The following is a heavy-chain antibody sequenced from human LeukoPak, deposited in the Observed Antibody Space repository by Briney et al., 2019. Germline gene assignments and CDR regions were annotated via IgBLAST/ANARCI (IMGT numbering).Heavy chain of an antibody. CDR2: ISGSGTAT. D-gene: IGHD1-20*01. Sequence: GGSLRLSCAASEFTFSNYAMTWVRQAPGKGLKWVSTISGSGTATYYADSVKGRFTISRDNSKNTLYLQMNGLRAEDTAVYYCAKENNWNDGRFNYFDYWGQGTLVTVAS. CDR3: AKENNWNDGRFNYFDY. J-gene: IGHJ4*02. CDR1: EFTFSNYA. V-gene: IGHV3-23*01.